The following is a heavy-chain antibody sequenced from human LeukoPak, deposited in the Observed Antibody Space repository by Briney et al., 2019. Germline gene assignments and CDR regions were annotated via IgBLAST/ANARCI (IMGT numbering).Heavy chain of an antibody. CDR3: ARNGDSSGWFSASDY. D-gene: IGHD6-19*01. CDR2: ISSSGDYI. CDR1: GFTFNTYS. V-gene: IGHV3-21*06. Sequence: GGSLRLSCEASGFTFNTYSMNWARQAPGKGLEWVSSISSSGDYIYYADSVKGRFTISRDNAKSSVYLQMKSLRAEDTAVYYCARNGDSSGWFSASDYWGQGNLVTVSS. J-gene: IGHJ4*02.